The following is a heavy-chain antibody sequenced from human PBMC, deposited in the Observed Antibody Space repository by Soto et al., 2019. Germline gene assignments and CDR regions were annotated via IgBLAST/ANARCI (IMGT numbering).Heavy chain of an antibody. CDR2: ISGSGGST. CDR3: AKPPGDYDILTGYYYFDY. V-gene: IGHV3-23*01. D-gene: IGHD3-9*01. CDR1: GFTFSSYA. Sequence: GGSLRLSCAASGFTFSSYAMSWVRQAPGKGLEWVSAISGSGGSTYYADSVKGRFTISRDNSKNTLYPQMNSLRAEDTAVYYCAKPPGDYDILTGYYYFDYWGQGTLVTVSS. J-gene: IGHJ4*02.